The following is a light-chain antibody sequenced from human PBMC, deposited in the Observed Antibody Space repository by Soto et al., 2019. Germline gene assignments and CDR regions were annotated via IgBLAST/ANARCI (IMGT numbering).Light chain of an antibody. CDR3: QQYGSSPSIT. J-gene: IGKJ5*01. CDR2: GAS. V-gene: IGKV3-20*01. Sequence: EIVLTQSPGTLSLSPGDRSTPSSTAILSISSTYLAWYQQKPGQAPRLLICGASSRATGLPDRFSGSGSGTDFTLTISRLEPEDFAVYYCQQYGSSPSITFGQGTRLEIK. CDR1: LSISSTY.